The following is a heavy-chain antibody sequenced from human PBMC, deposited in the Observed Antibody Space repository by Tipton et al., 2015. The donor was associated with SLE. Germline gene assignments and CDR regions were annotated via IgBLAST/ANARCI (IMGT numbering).Heavy chain of an antibody. D-gene: IGHD3-3*01. V-gene: IGHV4-59*01. CDR2: IYYGGNT. CDR3: ARDLSGAHYDL. Sequence: TLSLTCTVSGGSISSYYWSWIRLPPGKGLEWIGCIYYGGNTNYNPSLKSRVTISVDTSKNRFSLNLSSVTAADTAVYYCARDLSGAHYDLWGRGTLVTVSS. J-gene: IGHJ2*01. CDR1: GGSISSYY.